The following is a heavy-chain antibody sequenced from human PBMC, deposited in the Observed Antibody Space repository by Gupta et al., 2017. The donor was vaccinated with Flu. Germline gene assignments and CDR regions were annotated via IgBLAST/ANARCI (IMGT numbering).Heavy chain of an antibody. CDR3: AREGHSSTWYNWYFDL. V-gene: IGHV3-13*04. CDR2: IGASDDT. D-gene: IGHD6-13*01. CDR1: GVTFSNYE. Sequence: EVQLVESGGGLVQPGGSLRLSCAASGVTFSNYEWHWVCQAPGKGLEWVSAIGASDDTYYVDSVKGRFTISRDTAKDSLYLQMNSLRAGDTAVYFCAREGHSSTWYNWYFDLWGRGTLVTVSS. J-gene: IGHJ2*01.